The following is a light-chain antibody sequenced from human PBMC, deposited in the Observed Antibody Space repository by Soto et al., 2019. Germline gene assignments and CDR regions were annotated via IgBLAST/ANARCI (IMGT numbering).Light chain of an antibody. V-gene: IGKV3-20*01. J-gene: IGKJ3*01. CDR3: QQYGGSPFT. Sequence: EIMFTQSPCTLSLSPGERATLSCRASQSVSVNSLAWYQQKGGQAPRLLIYAAPTRATGVPDRFSGTGSGTDFALTISRLETDDSAVYYCQQYGGSPFTFGPGTKVDIK. CDR2: AAP. CDR1: QSVSVNS.